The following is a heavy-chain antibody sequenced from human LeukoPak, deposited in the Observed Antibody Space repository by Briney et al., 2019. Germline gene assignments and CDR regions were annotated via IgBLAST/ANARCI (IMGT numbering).Heavy chain of an antibody. D-gene: IGHD4-17*01. V-gene: IGHV3-21*01. J-gene: IGHJ4*02. CDR2: ISSSSSYI. CDR1: GFTFSSYS. Sequence: GGSLRLSCAASGFTFSSYSMNWVRQAPGKGLEWVSSISSSSSYIYYADSVKGRFTISRDNAKNSLYLQMNSLRAEDTAVYYCATLMTTVTTFDYWGQGTLVTVSS. CDR3: ATLMTTVTTFDY.